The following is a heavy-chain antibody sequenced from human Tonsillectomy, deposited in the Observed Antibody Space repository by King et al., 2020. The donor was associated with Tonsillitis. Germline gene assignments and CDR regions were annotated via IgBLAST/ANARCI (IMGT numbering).Heavy chain of an antibody. Sequence: VQLVESGAEVKKPGESLKISCQGSGYNFTTHWIGWVRQMSGKGLEWMGIIYPGDSDTTYSPSFQGQVTISADKSISTAYLQWSSLKASDTAMYYCARLPRKTVAGPGWFGWFDPWGQGTLVTVSS. D-gene: IGHD6-19*01. J-gene: IGHJ5*02. V-gene: IGHV5-51*03. CDR3: ARLPRKTVAGPGWFGWFDP. CDR2: IYPGDSDT. CDR1: GYNFTTHW.